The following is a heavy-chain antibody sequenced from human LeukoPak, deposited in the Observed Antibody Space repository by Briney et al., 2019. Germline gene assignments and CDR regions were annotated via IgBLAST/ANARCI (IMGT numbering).Heavy chain of an antibody. CDR3: AIHDSSGWYFF. CDR2: VTGSDDST. D-gene: IGHD6-19*01. J-gene: IGHJ4*02. CDR1: GLTFSNYA. Sequence: TGGSLRLSCAGSGLTFSNYAMSWVRQAPGKGLEWVSSVTGSDDSTYYADSVKGRFTISRDNSKSALYLQMNSLRAEDTAVYHCAIHDSSGWYFFWGQGTLATVSS. V-gene: IGHV3-23*01.